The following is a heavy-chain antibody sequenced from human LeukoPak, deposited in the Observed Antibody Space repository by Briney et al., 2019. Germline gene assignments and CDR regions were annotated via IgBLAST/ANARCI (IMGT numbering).Heavy chain of an antibody. V-gene: IGHV3-74*01. CDR2: INSDGGST. Sequence: EGSLRLSCGASGFXFSTYWIHWVRQAPGKGLVWVSRINSDGGSTSYADSVKGRFTISRDNAKNTLDLQMNSLRAEDTAVYYCARSRGLLLPEYWGQGTLVTVSS. CDR1: GFXFSTYW. J-gene: IGHJ4*02. D-gene: IGHD3-3*01. CDR3: ARSRGLLLPEY.